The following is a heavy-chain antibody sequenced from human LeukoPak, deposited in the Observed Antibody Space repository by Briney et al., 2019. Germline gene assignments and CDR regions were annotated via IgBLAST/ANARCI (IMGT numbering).Heavy chain of an antibody. D-gene: IGHD3-10*01. CDR1: GFTFSSYS. Sequence: GGSLRLSCAASGFTFSSYSMNWVRQAPGKGLEWVSSISSSSSYIYYADSVKCRFTISRDNAKNSLYLQMNSLRAEDTAVYYCARGHYGSGDLDYWGQGTLVTVSS. CDR2: ISSSSSYI. V-gene: IGHV3-21*01. J-gene: IGHJ4*02. CDR3: ARGHYGSGDLDY.